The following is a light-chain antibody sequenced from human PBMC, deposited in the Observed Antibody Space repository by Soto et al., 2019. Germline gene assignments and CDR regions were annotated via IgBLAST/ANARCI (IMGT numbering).Light chain of an antibody. CDR2: SNN. V-gene: IGLV1-44*01. CDR1: SSNIGRNT. CDR3: AAWDDTVNGYV. J-gene: IGLJ1*01. Sequence: QSVLTQPPSASVTPGQRVTISCPGSSSNIGRNTVSWYQHLPGTAPKLLIYSNNQRPSGVPDRFSGSKSGTSASLAISGLQSEGEADYFCAAWDDTVNGYVFGTGTKVTVL.